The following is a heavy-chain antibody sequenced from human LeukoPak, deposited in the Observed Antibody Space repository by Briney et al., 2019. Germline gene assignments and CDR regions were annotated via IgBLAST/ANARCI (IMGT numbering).Heavy chain of an antibody. Sequence: ESSETLSLTCTVSGGSISSGGYYWSWIRQPPGKGLEWIGYIYHSGSTYYNPSLKSRVTISVDTSKNQFSLKLNSVTAADTAVYYCARDLSNGWYSFDCWGQGTLVTVSS. D-gene: IGHD6-19*01. CDR2: IYHSGST. V-gene: IGHV4-30-2*01. CDR1: GGSISSGGYY. J-gene: IGHJ4*02. CDR3: ARDLSNGWYSFDC.